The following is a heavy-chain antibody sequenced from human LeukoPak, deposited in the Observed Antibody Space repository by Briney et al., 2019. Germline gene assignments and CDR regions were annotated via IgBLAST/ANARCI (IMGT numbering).Heavy chain of an antibody. CDR2: ISYDGSNK. J-gene: IGHJ3*02. CDR1: GFTFSSYG. V-gene: IGHV3-30*03. D-gene: IGHD3-9*01. CDR3: AREMTDILTGYYNNPDAFDI. Sequence: GRSLRLSCAASGFTFSSYGMHWVRQAPGKGLEWVAVISYDGSNKYYADSVKGRFTISRDNAKNSLYLQMNSLRAEDTAVYYCAREMTDILTGYYNNPDAFDIWGQGTMVTVSS.